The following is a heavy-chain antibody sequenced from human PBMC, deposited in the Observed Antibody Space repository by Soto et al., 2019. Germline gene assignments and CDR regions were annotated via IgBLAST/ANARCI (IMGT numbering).Heavy chain of an antibody. CDR2: IYYSGST. Sequence: QVQLQESGPGLVKPSETLSLTCTVSNGSIVNYYWSWIRQPPGKGLEWIGFIYYSGSTNYNPSLKSRVTISVDMSKNQHSLSLSSVTAADTAVYYCASRLTEATTTGDGFDIWGQGTMVTVSS. D-gene: IGHD3-9*01. V-gene: IGHV4-59*01. CDR3: ASRLTEATTTGDGFDI. J-gene: IGHJ3*02. CDR1: NGSIVNYY.